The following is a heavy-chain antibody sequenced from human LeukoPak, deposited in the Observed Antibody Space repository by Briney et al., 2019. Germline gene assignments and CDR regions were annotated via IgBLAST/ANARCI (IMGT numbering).Heavy chain of an antibody. CDR3: AVIAAAGKDPFDY. CDR2: INAGNGNT. Sequence: ASVKVSCKASGYTFTSYGISWVRQAPGQGLEWMGWINAGNGNTKYSQKFQGRVTITRDTSASTAYMELSSLRSEDTAVYYCAVIAAAGKDPFDYWGQGTLVTVSS. CDR1: GYTFTSYG. D-gene: IGHD6-13*01. V-gene: IGHV1-3*01. J-gene: IGHJ4*02.